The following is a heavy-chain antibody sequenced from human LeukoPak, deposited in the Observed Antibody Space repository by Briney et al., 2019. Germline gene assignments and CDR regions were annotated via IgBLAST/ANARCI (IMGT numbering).Heavy chain of an antibody. V-gene: IGHV4-30-2*01. D-gene: IGHD2-8*01. CDR2: IYHSGST. Sequence: PSETLSLTCAVSGGSISSGGYSWSWIRQPPGKGLEWIGYIYHSGSTYYNPSLKSRVTISVDRSKNQFSLKLSSVTAADTAVYYCARVRPLYNGTPSRYFDYWGQGTLVTVSS. CDR3: ARVRPLYNGTPSRYFDY. J-gene: IGHJ4*02. CDR1: GGSISSGGYS.